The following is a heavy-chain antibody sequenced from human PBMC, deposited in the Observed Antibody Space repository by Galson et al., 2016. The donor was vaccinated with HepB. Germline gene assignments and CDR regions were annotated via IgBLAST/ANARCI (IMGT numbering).Heavy chain of an antibody. D-gene: IGHD3-10*01. J-gene: IGHJ3*01. CDR3: ATGSNYVIVPGSFEF. Sequence: SLRLSCAASGITFRDHYMSWIRQVPGKGLEWIAYISNTGNTIYYADSVKGRFTISRDNAKNSVFLQMNSLRADDTAPYYCATGSNYVIVPGSFEFWGQGTLVIVSS. CDR2: ISNTGNTI. CDR1: GITFRDHY. V-gene: IGHV3-11*01.